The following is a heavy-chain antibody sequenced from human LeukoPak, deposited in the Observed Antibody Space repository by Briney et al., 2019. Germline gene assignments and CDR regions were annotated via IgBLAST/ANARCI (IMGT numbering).Heavy chain of an antibody. Sequence: SETLSLTCTVSSGSISSHHWTWIRQPPGKGLEYIGYVFYDGSTNYNPSLKNRVTISVDTSKNQFSLKLSSVTPADTAVYYCASGIAAQAGSFFYYYFIDVWAKGTTVTVSS. CDR1: SGSISSHH. D-gene: IGHD6-6*01. CDR2: VFYDGST. J-gene: IGHJ6*04. CDR3: ASGIAAQAGSFFYYYFIDV. V-gene: IGHV4-59*11.